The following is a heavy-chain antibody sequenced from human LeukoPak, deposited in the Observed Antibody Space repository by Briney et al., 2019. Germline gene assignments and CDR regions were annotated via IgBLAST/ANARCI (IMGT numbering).Heavy chain of an antibody. D-gene: IGHD6-13*01. CDR2: TYYRSKWFN. CDR3: AGEPEQQLVRAWFDP. V-gene: IGHV6-1*01. Sequence: SSQTLSLTCVISGDIVSSNSAAWNWIRQSPSRGLEWLGRTYYRSKWFNDYAVSVKSRITIKPDTSKNQFSLQLNSVTPEDTAVYYCAGEPEQQLVRAWFDPWGQGTLVTVSS. CDR1: GDIVSSNSAA. J-gene: IGHJ5*02.